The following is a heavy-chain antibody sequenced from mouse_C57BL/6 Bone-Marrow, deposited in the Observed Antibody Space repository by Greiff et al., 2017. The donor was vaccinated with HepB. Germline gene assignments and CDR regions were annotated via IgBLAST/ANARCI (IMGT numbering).Heavy chain of an antibody. Sequence: VQLQQSGPELVKPGTSVKLSCKASGYTFTNYDINWMKQRPGQGLEWIGWIYPRDGTSKYNEKFKGKATLTVDTSSSTTYMEFHSLTSEDSAVYFGARGGTAQALFAYWGQGTLVTVSA. CDR2: IYPRDGTS. J-gene: IGHJ3*01. D-gene: IGHD3-2*02. V-gene: IGHV1-85*01. CDR1: GYTFTNYD. CDR3: ARGGTAQALFAY.